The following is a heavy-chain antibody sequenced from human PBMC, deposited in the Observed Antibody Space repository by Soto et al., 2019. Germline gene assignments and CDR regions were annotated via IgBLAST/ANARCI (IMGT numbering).Heavy chain of an antibody. D-gene: IGHD6-19*01. J-gene: IGHJ4*02. Sequence: SETLSLTCAVYGGSFSGYYWSWIRQPPGKGLEWIGEINHSGSTEYNPSLKSRVTISVDKSKNQFSLKLTSVTAADTAMYFCARARIAVADTADFDCWGQGTLVTVSS. V-gene: IGHV4-34*01. CDR2: INHSGST. CDR3: ARARIAVADTADFDC. CDR1: GGSFSGYY.